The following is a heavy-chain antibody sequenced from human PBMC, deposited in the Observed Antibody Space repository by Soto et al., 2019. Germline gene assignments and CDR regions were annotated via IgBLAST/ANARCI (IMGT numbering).Heavy chain of an antibody. CDR1: GGTFSSYA. D-gene: IGHD3-10*01. CDR2: IIPIFGTA. Sequence: QVQLVQSGAEVKKPGSSVKVSCKASGGTFSSYAISWVRQAPGQGLEWMGGIIPIFGTANYAQKFQGRVTITADESTSTAYMERSSLRAEDTAVYYCARYFFTGGGGYYGMDVWGQGTTVTVSS. J-gene: IGHJ6*02. CDR3: ARYFFTGGGGYYGMDV. V-gene: IGHV1-69*01.